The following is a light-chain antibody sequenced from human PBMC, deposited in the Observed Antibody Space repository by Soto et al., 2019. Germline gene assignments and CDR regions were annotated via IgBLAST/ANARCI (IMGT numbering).Light chain of an antibody. CDR1: QSVSSY. Sequence: IVLTQSPGTLSLSPGERATLSCRASQSVSSYLAWYQQKPGQAPRPLIYGASNRATGIPDRFSGSGSGTDFTLTISRLEPEDFAVYYCQQYNNWPRTFGQGTKVDIK. V-gene: IGKV3-20*01. CDR3: QQYNNWPRT. J-gene: IGKJ1*01. CDR2: GAS.